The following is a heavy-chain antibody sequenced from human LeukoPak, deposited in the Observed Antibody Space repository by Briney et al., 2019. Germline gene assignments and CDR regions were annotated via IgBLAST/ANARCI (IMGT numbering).Heavy chain of an antibody. CDR3: ASFTGYYYGMDV. V-gene: IGHV1-69*04. D-gene: IGHD3-16*01. CDR1: GGAFSSYA. J-gene: IGHJ6*02. CDR2: IIPILGIA. Sequence: SVKVSCKASGGAFSSYAISWVRQAPGQGLEWMGRIIPILGIANYAQKFQGRVTITADKSTSTAYMELSSLRSEDTAVYYCASFTGYYYGMDVWGQGTTVTVSS.